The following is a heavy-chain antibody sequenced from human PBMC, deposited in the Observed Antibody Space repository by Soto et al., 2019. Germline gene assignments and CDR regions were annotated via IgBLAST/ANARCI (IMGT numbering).Heavy chain of an antibody. CDR2: IYSGGPT. CDR3: ARGAGYSSGWYDY. V-gene: IGHV3-53*04. D-gene: IGHD6-19*01. CDR1: GFTVSSNF. Sequence: EVQLVESGGDLVQPGGSLRLSCAASGFTVSSNFMSCVRQAPGKGLEWVSVIYSGGPTYYADSVKGRFTISRHNSKNTLYLQITSLRPEDTAVYYLARGAGYSSGWYDYWGQVTLVTVSS. J-gene: IGHJ4*02.